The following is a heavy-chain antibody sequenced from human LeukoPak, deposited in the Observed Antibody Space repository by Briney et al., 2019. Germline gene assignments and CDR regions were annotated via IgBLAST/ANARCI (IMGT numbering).Heavy chain of an antibody. Sequence: GSLRLSCAASGFTLIDHYVDWVRQAPGKGLEWIGHTRTKAHGYSAEYVASVKGRFTMSGDASENSVYLQMNSLRAEDTAVYYCATLYYHGGVYHPFEFWGQGTLVTVSS. V-gene: IGHV3-72*01. D-gene: IGHD2-8*02. J-gene: IGHJ4*02. CDR1: GFTLIDHY. CDR3: ATLYYHGGVYHPFEF. CDR2: TRTKAHGYSA.